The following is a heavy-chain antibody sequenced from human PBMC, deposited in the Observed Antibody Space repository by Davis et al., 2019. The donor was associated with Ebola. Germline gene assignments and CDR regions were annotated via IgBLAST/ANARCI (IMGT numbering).Heavy chain of an antibody. CDR1: GGSISNYY. CDR2: IYYTGNT. CDR3: ARLNIGYCSSGSCYNFDY. Sequence: PSETLSLTCIVSGGSISNYYWSWIRQPPGKGLEWLGNIYYTGNTNYNPSLKSRVTISVDRSKSQFSLKLSSVTAADPAVYYCARLNIGYCSSGSCYNFDYWGQGTLVTVSS. D-gene: IGHD2-15*01. J-gene: IGHJ4*02. V-gene: IGHV4-59*08.